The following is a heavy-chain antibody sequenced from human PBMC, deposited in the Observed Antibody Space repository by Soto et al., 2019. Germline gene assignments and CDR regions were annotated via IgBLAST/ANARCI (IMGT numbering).Heavy chain of an antibody. J-gene: IGHJ6*02. D-gene: IGHD3-3*01. CDR2: ISDDGSNK. CDR3: TKRRNVLRFLEWSSGMEV. Sequence: GGSLRLSCAASGFTFSNYGMHWVRQAPGKGLEWVAFISDDGSNKYYADSMKGRFTMSRDNSKRTLYLQMSSLRVEDTAVCYCTKRRNVLRFLEWSSGMEVWGQGTTVTVSS. V-gene: IGHV3-30*18. CDR1: GFTFSNYG.